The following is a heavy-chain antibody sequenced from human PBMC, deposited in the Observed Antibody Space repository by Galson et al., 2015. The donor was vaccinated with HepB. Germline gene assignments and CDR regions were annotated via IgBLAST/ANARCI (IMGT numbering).Heavy chain of an antibody. Sequence: SETLSLTCTVSGGSITGYYWSWIRQPPGKGLEWLGFIYYSGITNYNPSLRSRITISVDTSKNQFSLKLNSVTAADTAVYYCARQPSIYDSGGYSSGASDYWGQGTLVTVSS. CDR1: GGSITGYY. V-gene: IGHV4-59*01. CDR3: ARQPSIYDSGGYSSGASDY. J-gene: IGHJ4*02. CDR2: IYYSGIT. D-gene: IGHD3-22*01.